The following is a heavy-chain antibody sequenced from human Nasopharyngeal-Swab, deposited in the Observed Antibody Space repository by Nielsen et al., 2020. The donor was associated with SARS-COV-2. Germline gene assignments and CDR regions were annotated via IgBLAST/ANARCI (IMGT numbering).Heavy chain of an antibody. CDR1: GYTFSSYW. V-gene: IGHV3-74*01. D-gene: IGHD7-27*01. J-gene: IGHJ4*02. CDR3: ARENWGKLDY. Sequence: GGSLRLSCAGSGYTFSSYWMHWVRQVPGEGLVWVSRIDNYGSITDYADSVKGRFTISRDNAKNSLYLQMNSLRADDTAVYYCARENWGKLDYWGQGALVTVSS. CDR2: IDNYGSIT.